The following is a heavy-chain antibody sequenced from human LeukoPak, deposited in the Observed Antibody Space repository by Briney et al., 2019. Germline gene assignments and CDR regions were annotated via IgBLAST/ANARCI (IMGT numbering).Heavy chain of an antibody. Sequence: SETLSLTCAVYGGSFSGYYWSWIRQPPGKGLEWIGEINHSGSTNYNPSLKSRVTISVDTSKNQFSLKLSSVTAADTAVYYCARNPYYYDSSGYYYVSYFDYWGQGTLVTVSS. CDR3: ARNPYYYDSSGYYYVSYFDY. D-gene: IGHD3-22*01. V-gene: IGHV4-34*01. J-gene: IGHJ4*02. CDR1: GGSFSGYY. CDR2: INHSGST.